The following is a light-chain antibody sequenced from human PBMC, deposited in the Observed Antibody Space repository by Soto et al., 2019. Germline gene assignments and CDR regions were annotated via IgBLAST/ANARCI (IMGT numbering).Light chain of an antibody. CDR2: RAS. V-gene: IGKV3-20*01. CDR1: LSVSSNY. CDR3: QQYGTSPWT. Sequence: EFVLTQSPATLSLSPGERATLSCRASLSVSSNYIPWYQQKPGQAPRLLIYRASTRATGIPDRFSGSGSGTDFTLTISRLEPEDFAVYHCQQYGTSPWTFGQGTKVDIK. J-gene: IGKJ1*01.